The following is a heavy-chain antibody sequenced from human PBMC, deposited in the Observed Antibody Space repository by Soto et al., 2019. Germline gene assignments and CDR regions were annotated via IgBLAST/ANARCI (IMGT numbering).Heavy chain of an antibody. J-gene: IGHJ4*02. V-gene: IGHV4-30-4*01. CDR3: ARAFDDSSGYHGGLGY. CDR1: GGSISSGDYY. D-gene: IGHD3-22*01. Sequence: SETLSLTCTVSGGSISSGDYYWSWIRQPPGKGLEWIGYIYYSGSTYYNPSLKNRITISVDTPKNQLTLKLSSVTAADTAVYYCARAFDDSSGYHGGLGYWGQGTLVTVS. CDR2: IYYSGST.